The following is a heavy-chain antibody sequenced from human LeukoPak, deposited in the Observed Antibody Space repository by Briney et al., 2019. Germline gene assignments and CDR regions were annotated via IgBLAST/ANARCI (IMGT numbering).Heavy chain of an antibody. CDR1: GYIFTHYA. D-gene: IGHD2-8*01. J-gene: IGHJ4*02. V-gene: IGHV1-18*01. CDR2: INTYNGNT. CDR3: ARDLTPQSCTTIGCPYGGYFDF. Sequence: ASVKVSCASSGYIFTHYAFSWLRQAPGQGLEWVGWINTYNGNTYYAETFQGRLTLTTDTSAATVYMELRSLTSDDTAVYYCARDLTPQSCTTIGCPYGGYFDFWGQGTLVTVSS.